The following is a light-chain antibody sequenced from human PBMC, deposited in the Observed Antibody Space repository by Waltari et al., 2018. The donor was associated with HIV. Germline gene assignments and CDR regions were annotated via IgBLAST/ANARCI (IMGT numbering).Light chain of an antibody. J-gene: IGLJ3*02. Sequence: QSALTQPASVSGSPGQSITISCNATRSDLGSLTVVSWFQQHPGKAPKLIIFDVSKRPSGVSNRFTGSKSGNTASLTISGLQAEDEADYYCYSYAGSSTSNWVFGGGTKLTVL. CDR3: YSYAGSSTSNWV. V-gene: IGLV2-23*02. CDR2: DVS. CDR1: RSDLGSLTV.